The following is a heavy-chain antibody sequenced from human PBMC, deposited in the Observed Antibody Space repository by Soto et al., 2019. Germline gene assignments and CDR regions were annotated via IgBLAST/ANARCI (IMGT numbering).Heavy chain of an antibody. D-gene: IGHD1-26*01. J-gene: IGHJ4*02. CDR3: ARDCEWGEKDYFDH. CDR2: INPSGGNT. V-gene: IGHV1-46*01. CDR1: GYTFTNYY. Sequence: ASVKVSCKASGYTFTNYYVHWVRQAPGPGLEWIGIINPSGGNTNYAQMFQGRVTMTRDTSTSTVYMELTSLRSEDTAVYYCARDCEWGEKDYFDHWGQGSPVTVSS.